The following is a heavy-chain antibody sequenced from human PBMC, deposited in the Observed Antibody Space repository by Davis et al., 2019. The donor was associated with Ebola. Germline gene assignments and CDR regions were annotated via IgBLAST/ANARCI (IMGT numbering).Heavy chain of an antibody. J-gene: IGHJ5*02. CDR2: ISAYNGNT. CDR1: GGTFSSYA. CDR3: ARDIWGSNWFDP. V-gene: IGHV1-18*01. Sequence: ASVKVSCKASGGTFSSYAISWVRQAPGQGLEWMGWISAYNGNTNYAQKLQGRVTMTTDTSTSTAYMELRSLRSDDTAVYYCARDIWGSNWFDPWGQGTLVTVSS. D-gene: IGHD7-27*01.